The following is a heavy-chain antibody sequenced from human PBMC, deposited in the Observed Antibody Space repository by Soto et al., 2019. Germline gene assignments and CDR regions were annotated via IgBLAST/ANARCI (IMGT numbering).Heavy chain of an antibody. V-gene: IGHV4-39*01. CDR1: GGSISSSSYY. CDR2: IYYSGST. Sequence: SETLSLTCTVSGGSISSSSYYWGWIRQPPGKGLEWIGSIYYSGSTYYNPSLKSRVTISVDTAKNQFSLKLSSVTAADTAVYYCARLSTVTTFYSPWEIDYWGQGTLVTVSS. CDR3: ARLSTVTTFYSPWEIDY. J-gene: IGHJ4*02. D-gene: IGHD4-17*01.